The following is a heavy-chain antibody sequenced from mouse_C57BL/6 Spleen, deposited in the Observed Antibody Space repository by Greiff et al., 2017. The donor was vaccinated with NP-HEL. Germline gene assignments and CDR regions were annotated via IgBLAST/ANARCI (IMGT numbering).Heavy chain of an antibody. V-gene: IGHV1-26*01. CDR1: GYTFTDYY. Sequence: VQLQQSGPELVKPGASVKISCKASGYTFTDYYMNWVKQSHGKSLEWIGDINPNNGGTSYNQKFKGKATLTVDKSSSTAYMELRSLTSEDSAVYYCARLYDDYYAMDYWGQGTSVTVSS. CDR2: INPNNGGT. CDR3: ARLYDDYYAMDY. J-gene: IGHJ4*01. D-gene: IGHD2-3*01.